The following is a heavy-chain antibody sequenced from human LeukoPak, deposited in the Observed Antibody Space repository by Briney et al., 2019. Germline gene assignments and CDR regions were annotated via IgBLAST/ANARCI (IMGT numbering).Heavy chain of an antibody. CDR1: GFSFSNYW. V-gene: IGHV3-74*01. D-gene: IGHD1-26*01. CDR2: INSDGSST. CDR3: TRRGASTGAFDI. J-gene: IGHJ3*02. Sequence: GGSLRLSCAASGFSFSNYWMHWVRQGPGKGLVWVSRINSDGSSTSYADSVKGRFTISRDSAKNTLYLQMKSLRAEDTAVYYCTRRGASTGAFDIWGQGTMVTVSS.